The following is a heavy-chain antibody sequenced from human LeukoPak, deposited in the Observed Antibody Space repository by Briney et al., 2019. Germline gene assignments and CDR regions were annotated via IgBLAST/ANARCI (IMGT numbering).Heavy chain of an antibody. V-gene: IGHV4-30-2*01. CDR1: GGSISSGGYS. J-gene: IGHJ4*02. CDR3: ARGDLSYYFDY. Sequence: SETLSLTCTVSGGSISSGGYSWSWIRQPPGKGLEWIGYIYHSGSTYYNPSLKSRVTISVDKSKNQFSLKLTSVTAADTAVYYCARGDLSYYFDYWGQGTLVTVSS. CDR2: IYHSGST.